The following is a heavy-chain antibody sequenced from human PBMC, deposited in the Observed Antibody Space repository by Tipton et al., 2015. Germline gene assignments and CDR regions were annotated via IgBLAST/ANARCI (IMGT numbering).Heavy chain of an antibody. Sequence: LSLTCSVSGGSVSSANYYWSWIRQPPGKGLEWMGYISYSGSTHYNPSLKSRVSISLDTSKNHFSLSLTSVTAADTAIYYCARDLEHGMDVWGQGTTVTVSS. CDR3: ARDLEHGMDV. J-gene: IGHJ6*02. CDR2: ISYSGST. CDR1: GGSVSSANYY. V-gene: IGHV4-61*03. D-gene: IGHD5-24*01.